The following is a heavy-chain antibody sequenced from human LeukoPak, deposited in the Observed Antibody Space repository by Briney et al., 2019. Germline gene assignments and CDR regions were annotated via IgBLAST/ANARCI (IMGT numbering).Heavy chain of an antibody. CDR3: VRISHDFWSAQSNLQYYLDL. CDR1: GFTIKNTY. J-gene: IGHJ4*02. V-gene: IGHV3-53*01. Sequence: GGSLRLSCAASGFTIKNTYMTWVRQASQKGLEWVSAIYIADTTHYADSVKGRFTISRDRSKNTLYLQMNDLRVEDTAVYYCVRISHDFWSAQSNLQYYLDLWGQGTLVTVSS. CDR2: IYIADTT. D-gene: IGHD3-3*01.